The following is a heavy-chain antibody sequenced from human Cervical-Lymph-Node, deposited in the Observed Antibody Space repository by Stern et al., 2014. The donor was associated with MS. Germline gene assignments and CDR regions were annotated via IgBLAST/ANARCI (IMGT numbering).Heavy chain of an antibody. CDR3: ARPRYCTSSGCFGDAFDV. CDR1: GFTFTDYF. CDR2: ISGSGSII. V-gene: IGHV3-11*01. J-gene: IGHJ3*01. D-gene: IGHD2-2*01. Sequence: VQLVESGGGLVKPGGSLRLSCAASGFTFTDYFLSWIRQAPGKGLEWISYISGSGSIIYYADSVKGRFTISRDNAENSLYLHMNSVRVEDTALYYCARPRYCTSSGCFGDAFDVWGQGTMVTASS.